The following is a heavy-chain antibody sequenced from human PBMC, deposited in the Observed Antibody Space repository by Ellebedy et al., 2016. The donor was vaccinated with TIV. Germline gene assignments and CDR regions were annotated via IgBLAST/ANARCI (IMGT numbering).Heavy chain of an antibody. J-gene: IGHJ6*02. Sequence: ASVKVSXXASGYTFTSYDINWVRQATGQGLEWMGWMNPNSGNTGYAQKFQGRVTMTRNTSISTAYMELSSLRSEDTAVYYCASREITIFGVVNPPLYYYYYYGMDVWGQGTTVTVSS. D-gene: IGHD3-3*01. CDR3: ASREITIFGVVNPPLYYYYYYGMDV. V-gene: IGHV1-8*01. CDR2: MNPNSGNT. CDR1: GYTFTSYD.